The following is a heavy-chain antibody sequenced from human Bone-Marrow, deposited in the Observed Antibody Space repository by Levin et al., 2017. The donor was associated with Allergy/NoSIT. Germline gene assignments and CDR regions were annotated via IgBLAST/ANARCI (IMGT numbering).Heavy chain of an antibody. Sequence: GASVKVSCRASGGTINTYAVNWVRQAPGQGLEWMGGIIAMFGTTNYAQKFQGRLTVTADEVTNIAYMELSSLRSEDTAIYYCARDRNSCGGDTCSPGAFDIWGQGTMVTVSS. D-gene: IGHD2-21*01. J-gene: IGHJ3*02. CDR1: GGTINTYA. CDR2: IIAMFGTT. CDR3: ARDRNSCGGDTCSPGAFDI. V-gene: IGHV1-69*13.